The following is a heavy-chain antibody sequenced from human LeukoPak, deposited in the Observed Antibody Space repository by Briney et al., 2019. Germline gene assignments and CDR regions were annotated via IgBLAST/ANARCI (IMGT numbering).Heavy chain of an antibody. V-gene: IGHV4-59*01. J-gene: IGHJ4*02. D-gene: IGHD5-18*01. CDR1: GGSISSYY. Sequence: SETLSLTCTVSGGSISSYYWSWIRQPPGKGLEWIGYIYYSGSTNYNPSLKSRVTISIDTSKNQFSLKLTSVTAADTAVYYCARSRGYSYGPLDYWGQGTLVTVSS. CDR2: IYYSGST. CDR3: ARSRGYSYGPLDY.